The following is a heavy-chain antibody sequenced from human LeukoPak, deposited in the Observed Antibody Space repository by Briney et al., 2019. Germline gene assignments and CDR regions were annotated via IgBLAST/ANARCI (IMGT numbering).Heavy chain of an antibody. CDR2: GYYSGST. J-gene: IGHJ3*02. V-gene: IGHV4-39*07. Sequence: PSETLSLTCTVSGGSISSSSYYWGWIRQPPGKGLEWIGNGYYSGSTNYNPSLKSRVTISVDTSKNQFSLKLSSVTAADTAVYYCARVYSSGWAVDAFDIWGQGTMVTVSS. CDR3: ARVYSSGWAVDAFDI. D-gene: IGHD6-19*01. CDR1: GGSISSSSYY.